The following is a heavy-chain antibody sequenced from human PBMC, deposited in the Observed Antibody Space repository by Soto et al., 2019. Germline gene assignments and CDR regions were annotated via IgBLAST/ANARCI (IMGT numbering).Heavy chain of an antibody. CDR2: IYHSGST. J-gene: IGHJ6*02. D-gene: IGHD5-18*01. CDR3: ARARSYGYYYYYGMDV. CDR1: GGSISSSNW. V-gene: IGHV4-4*02. Sequence: SETLSLTCAVSGGSISSSNWWSWVRQPPGKGLEWIGEIYHSGSTNYNPSLKSRVTISVDKSKNQFSLKLSSVTAADTAVYYCARARSYGYYYYYGMDVWGQGTTVTVSS.